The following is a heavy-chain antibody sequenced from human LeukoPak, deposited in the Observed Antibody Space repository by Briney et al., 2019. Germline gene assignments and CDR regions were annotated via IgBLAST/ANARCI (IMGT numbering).Heavy chain of an antibody. D-gene: IGHD5-12*01. J-gene: IGHJ4*02. Sequence: GGSLRLSCAASGFTFSSYAMHWVRQAPGKGLEWVAFIRFDGSNKYYADSVKGRFTISRDNSKNTLYLQMNSLRAEDTAVYYCARGPSGYHNTGGQGALVTVSS. CDR2: IRFDGSNK. CDR3: ARGPSGYHNT. V-gene: IGHV3-30*02. CDR1: GFTFSSYA.